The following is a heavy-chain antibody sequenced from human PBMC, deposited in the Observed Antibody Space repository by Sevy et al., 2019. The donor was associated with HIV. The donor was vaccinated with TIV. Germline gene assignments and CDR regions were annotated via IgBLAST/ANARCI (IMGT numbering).Heavy chain of an antibody. D-gene: IGHD5-12*01. Sequence: GGSLRLSCAASGFTLNNYAMNWVRQAPGKGLEWVSVIYSGGNTYYADSVKGRFTISRDNSKNTVYLQMNSLRVEDTAVYFCARETVSGYNLWGQGTVVTVSS. CDR3: ARETVSGYNL. CDR2: IYSGGNT. V-gene: IGHV3-53*01. CDR1: GFTLNNYA. J-gene: IGHJ4*02.